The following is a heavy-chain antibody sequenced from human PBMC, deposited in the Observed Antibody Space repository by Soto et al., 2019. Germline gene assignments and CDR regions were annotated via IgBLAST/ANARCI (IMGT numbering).Heavy chain of an antibody. CDR1: GFSLSTSGVG. J-gene: IGHJ4*02. V-gene: IGHV2-5*01. CDR3: AHSLTMITFDY. D-gene: IGHD3-22*01. CDR2: IYWNDDK. Sequence: SGPTLVNPTQTLTLTCTFSGFSLSTSGVGVGWIRQPPGKALEWLALIYWNDDKRYSPSLKSRLTITKDTSKNQVVLTMTNMDPVDTATYDCAHSLTMITFDYWGQGTLVTVSS.